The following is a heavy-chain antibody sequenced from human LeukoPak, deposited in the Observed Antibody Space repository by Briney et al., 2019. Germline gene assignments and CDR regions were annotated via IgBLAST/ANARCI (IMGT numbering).Heavy chain of an antibody. CDR3: AREWPHTYRFDP. J-gene: IGHJ5*02. CDR1: GYTFTTYG. Sequence: GASVKVSCKASGYTFTTYGISWVRQAPGQGHEWMGWISAYNGNTNYAQKFQGRVTMTRDTSTTTVYMELSSLGSEDTAVYYCAREWPHTYRFDPWGQGTLVTVSS. CDR2: ISAYNGNT. V-gene: IGHV1-18*01. D-gene: IGHD5-12*01.